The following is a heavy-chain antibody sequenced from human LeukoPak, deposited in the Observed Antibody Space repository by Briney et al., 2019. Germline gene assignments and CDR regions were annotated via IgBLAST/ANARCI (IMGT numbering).Heavy chain of an antibody. D-gene: IGHD1-1*01. CDR1: GFTFTSSA. V-gene: IGHV1-58*01. J-gene: IGHJ4*02. CDR3: ATDGVTTGTKTALGY. CDR2: IVVGSGNT. Sequence: GTSVKVSCKASGFTFTSSAVQWVRQARGQGLEWIGWIVVGSGNTNYAQKFQERVTINRDMSKSTAYMELSSLRSEDTAVYYCATDGVTTGTKTALGYWGQGTLVTVSS.